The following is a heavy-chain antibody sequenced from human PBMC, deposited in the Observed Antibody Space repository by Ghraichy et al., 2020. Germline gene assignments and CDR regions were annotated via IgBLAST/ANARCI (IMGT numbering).Heavy chain of an antibody. V-gene: IGHV3-21*01. Sequence: GESLNIFCAASGFTFSSYSMNWVRQAPGKGLEWVSSISSSSSYIYYADSVKGRFTISRDNAKNSLYLQMNSLRAEDTAVYYCATTVAHYYYYGMDVWGQGTTVTVSS. D-gene: IGHD4-23*01. CDR3: ATTVAHYYYYGMDV. CDR1: GFTFSSYS. J-gene: IGHJ6*02. CDR2: ISSSSSYI.